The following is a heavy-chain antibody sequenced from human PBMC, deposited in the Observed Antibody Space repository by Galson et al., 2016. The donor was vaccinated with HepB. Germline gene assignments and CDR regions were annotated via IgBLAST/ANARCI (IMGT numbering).Heavy chain of an antibody. D-gene: IGHD3-16*01. CDR3: AKDGAWGGATNYFDY. Sequence: SLRLSCAASGFTFNSYAMIWVRQAPGKGLEWVSDISNSGASASYADSVKGRFAISRDNSKNTVFLQMNSLRAEDTAVYYCAKDGAWGGATNYFDYWGQGTLVTVSS. CDR2: ISNSGASA. V-gene: IGHV3-23*01. CDR1: GFTFNSYA. J-gene: IGHJ4*02.